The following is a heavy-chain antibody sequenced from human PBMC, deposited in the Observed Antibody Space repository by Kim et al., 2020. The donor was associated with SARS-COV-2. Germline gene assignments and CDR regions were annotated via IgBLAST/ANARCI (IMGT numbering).Heavy chain of an antibody. CDR2: IYSGGST. J-gene: IGHJ3*02. V-gene: IGHV3-53*01. CDR1: GFTVSSNY. Sequence: GGSLRLSCAASGFTVSSNYMSWVRQAPGKGLEWVSVIYSGGSTYYADSVKGRFTISRDNSKNTLYLQMNSLRAEDTAVYYCARATRYYYDSSNAFDIWGQGTMVTVSS. CDR3: ARATRYYYDSSNAFDI. D-gene: IGHD3-22*01.